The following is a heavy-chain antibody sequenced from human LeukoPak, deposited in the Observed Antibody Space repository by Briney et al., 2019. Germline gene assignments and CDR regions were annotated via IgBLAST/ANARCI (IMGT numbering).Heavy chain of an antibody. CDR3: AKESLGIAAAENWFDP. CDR1: GFTFSSYA. V-gene: IGHV3-23*01. Sequence: PGGSLRLSCAASGFTFSSYAMSWVRQAPGKGLEWVSAISGSGGSTYYADSVKGRFTISRDNSKNTLYLQMNSLRAEDTAVYYCAKESLGIAAAENWFDPWGQGTLVAVSS. CDR2: ISGSGGST. J-gene: IGHJ5*02. D-gene: IGHD6-13*01.